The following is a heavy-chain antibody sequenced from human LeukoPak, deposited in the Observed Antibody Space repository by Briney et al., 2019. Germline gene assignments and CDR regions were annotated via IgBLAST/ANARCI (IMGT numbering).Heavy chain of an antibody. CDR2: VSSSSSTI. J-gene: IGHJ4*02. Sequence: GGSLRLSCAASGFTFSSYSMNWVRQAPGKGLEWVSYVSSSSSTIYYADSVKGRFTISRDNAKNSLYLQMNSLRAEDTAVYYCARDSHIGSGYWGQGTLVTVSS. CDR1: GFTFSSYS. V-gene: IGHV3-48*04. CDR3: ARDSHIGSGY. D-gene: IGHD3-10*01.